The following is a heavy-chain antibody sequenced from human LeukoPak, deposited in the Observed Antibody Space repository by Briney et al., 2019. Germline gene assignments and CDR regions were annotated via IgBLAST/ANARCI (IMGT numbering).Heavy chain of an antibody. CDR2: IIPILGIA. CDR3: ARGYDSSGYYPERPGI. V-gene: IGHV1-69*04. CDR1: GGTFSSYA. Sequence: PVKVSCKASGGTFSSYAISWVRQAPGQGLEWMGRIIPILGIANYAQKFQGRVTITADKSTSTAYMELSSLRSEDTAVYYCARGYDSSGYYPERPGIWDQGTLVTVSS. D-gene: IGHD3-22*01. J-gene: IGHJ4*02.